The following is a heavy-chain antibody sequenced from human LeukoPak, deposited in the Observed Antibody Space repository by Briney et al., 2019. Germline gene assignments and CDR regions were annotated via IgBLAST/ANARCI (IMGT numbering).Heavy chain of an antibody. CDR3: TRGYSNTGSD. V-gene: IGHV1-46*01. CDR1: GYTFTSSY. D-gene: IGHD1-26*01. Sequence: GASVKVSCKASGYTFTSSYTHWVRQAPGQGLEWMGIISPSGDTTTYAQKFQGRVTMTRDTSTSTVYMGLSSLRSDDTAVYYCTRGYSNTGSDWGQGTLVTVSS. CDR2: ISPSGDTT. J-gene: IGHJ4*02.